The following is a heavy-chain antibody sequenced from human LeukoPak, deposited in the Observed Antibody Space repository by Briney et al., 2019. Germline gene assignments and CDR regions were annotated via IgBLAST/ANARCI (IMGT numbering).Heavy chain of an antibody. Sequence: GGSLRLSCAASGFTFSSYAMSWVRQAPGKGLEWVSAISGSGGSTYYADSVKGRFTISSGNSKNTLYLQMNSLRAEDTAVYYCAKDSNYYDSSGYYSYYFDYWGQGTLVTVSS. J-gene: IGHJ4*02. D-gene: IGHD3-22*01. CDR1: GFTFSSYA. CDR3: AKDSNYYDSSGYYSYYFDY. V-gene: IGHV3-23*01. CDR2: ISGSGGST.